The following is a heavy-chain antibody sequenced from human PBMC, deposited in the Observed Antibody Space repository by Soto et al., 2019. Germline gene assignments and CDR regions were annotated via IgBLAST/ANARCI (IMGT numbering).Heavy chain of an antibody. V-gene: IGHV4-4*07. CDR1: GGSISQYY. CDR2: IYSGGST. CDR3: ARGPGGFGDFSLDY. D-gene: IGHD3-10*01. Sequence: QVQLQESGPGLVKPSETLSLSCGVSGGSISQYYWSWIRQPAGKGLEWIGRIYSGGSTNYNPSLESRVTMSVDKSKNQFSLKVSSVAAADTAVYYCARGPGGFGDFSLDYWGQGTLVTVSS. J-gene: IGHJ4*02.